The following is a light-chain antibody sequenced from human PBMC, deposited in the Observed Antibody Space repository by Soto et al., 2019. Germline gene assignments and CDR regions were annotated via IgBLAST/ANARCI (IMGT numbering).Light chain of an antibody. V-gene: IGLV1-51*01. CDR1: SSNIGNNY. J-gene: IGLJ1*01. CDR3: RTWDSSLNTYV. CDR2: DNN. Sequence: QSVLTQPPSVSAAPGQKVTISCSGSSSNIGNNYVSWYQQLPGTAPKLLIYDNNKRPSGIPDRFSGSKSGTSATLGITGLQTGDEADYYCRTWDSSLNTYVFGTGTKVTVL.